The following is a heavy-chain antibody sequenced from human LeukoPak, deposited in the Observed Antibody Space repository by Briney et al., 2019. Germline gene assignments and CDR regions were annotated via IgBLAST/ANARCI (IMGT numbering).Heavy chain of an antibody. CDR3: ARNIPVTRWGY. Sequence: GGSLRLSCAASGFTVSNNYMTWVRQAPGKGLEWVSLIYSAGSTYYADSVKGRFTISRDNSKNTVYLQMNSLRAKDTAVYYCARNIPVTRWGYWGQGTLVTISS. CDR2: IYSAGST. D-gene: IGHD2-21*01. CDR1: GFTVSNNY. V-gene: IGHV3-66*01. J-gene: IGHJ4*02.